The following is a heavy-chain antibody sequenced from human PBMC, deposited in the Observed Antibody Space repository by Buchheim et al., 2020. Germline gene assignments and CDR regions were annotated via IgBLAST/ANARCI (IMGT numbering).Heavy chain of an antibody. J-gene: IGHJ4*02. V-gene: IGHV4-31*03. Sequence: QVQLQESGPGLVKPSQTLSLTCTVSGGSISSGGYYWSWIRQHPEKGLEWIGYIYYSGSTYYNPSLKSRVTISVDTSKNQLSLKLSSVTAADTAVYYCARSRLWFGEPTYPFDYWGQGTL. D-gene: IGHD3-10*01. CDR3: ARSRLWFGEPTYPFDY. CDR1: GGSISSGGYY. CDR2: IYYSGST.